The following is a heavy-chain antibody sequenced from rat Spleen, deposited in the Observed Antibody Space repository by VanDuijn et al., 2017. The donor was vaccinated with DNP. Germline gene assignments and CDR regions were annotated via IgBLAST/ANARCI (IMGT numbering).Heavy chain of an antibody. CDR3: ARLGWHGWFAY. V-gene: IGHV4-2*01. D-gene: IGHD1-11*01. Sequence: MQLVESGGGLVRPGRYLKLSCSASGVNLNAYWMGWVRQAPGKGLEWIGEINKDSSTINYSPSLKDKCTISRDNAQNTLYLQMSKLGSEDTAIYYCARLGWHGWFAYWGQGTLVTVSS. J-gene: IGHJ3*01. CDR1: GVNLNAYW. CDR2: INKDSSTI.